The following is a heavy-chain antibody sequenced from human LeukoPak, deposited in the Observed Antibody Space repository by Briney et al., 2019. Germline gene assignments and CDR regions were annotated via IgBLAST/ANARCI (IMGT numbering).Heavy chain of an antibody. CDR2: IGTSGNTI. Sequence: GGSLRLSCAASGFTFSGYIMNWVRQAPGKGLEWVSFIGTSGNTIYYADSVKGRFTVSRDNAKSSLYLQMNSLRAEDTAVYYCARDQWLDYWGQGTLVTVSS. D-gene: IGHD6-19*01. CDR3: ARDQWLDY. V-gene: IGHV3-48*01. J-gene: IGHJ4*02. CDR1: GFTFSGYI.